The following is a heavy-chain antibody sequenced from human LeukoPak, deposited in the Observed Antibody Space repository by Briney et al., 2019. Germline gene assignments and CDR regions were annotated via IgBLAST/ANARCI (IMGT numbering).Heavy chain of an antibody. J-gene: IGHJ4*02. CDR1: GGSFSGYY. V-gene: IGHV4-34*01. D-gene: IGHD5-18*01. CDR3: ARGRGYSRGYFDY. CDR2: INHSGST. Sequence: SETLSLTCAVYGGSFSGYYWSWIRQPPGKGLEWIGEINHSGSTNYNPSLKSRVTISVDTSKSQFSLKLSSVTAADTAVYYCARGRGYSRGYFDYWGQGTLVTVSS.